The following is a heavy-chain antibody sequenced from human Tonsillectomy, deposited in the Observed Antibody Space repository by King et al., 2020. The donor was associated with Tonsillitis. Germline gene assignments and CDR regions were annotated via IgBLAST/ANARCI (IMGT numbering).Heavy chain of an antibody. J-gene: IGHJ4*02. CDR2: INSNGSSI. Sequence: VQLVESGGGLVQPGGALRLSCAASGLTFSSYWRHCVRQAPGEGLVWVSRINSNGSSISDADSVKGRFTISRDNGKNTLYLQMNSLRAEDTAVYYCATYSSAYHAIDYWGQGTLVTVSS. D-gene: IGHD3-22*01. V-gene: IGHV3-74*01. CDR1: GLTFSSYW. CDR3: ATYSSAYHAIDY.